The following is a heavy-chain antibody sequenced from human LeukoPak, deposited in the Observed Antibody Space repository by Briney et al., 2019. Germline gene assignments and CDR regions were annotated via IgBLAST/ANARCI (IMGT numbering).Heavy chain of an antibody. V-gene: IGHV5-51*01. CDR3: ARARYCSGGNCYAEN. J-gene: IGHJ1*01. CDR1: GYSFTTYW. Sequence: GESLKISCKGSGYSFTTYWIGWVRQMPGKGLEWMGIIYPGDSDTRYSPSFQGQVTISADESISTAYLQWSSLKASDTAIYYCARARYCSGGNCYAENWGQGTLVTVSS. CDR2: IYPGDSDT. D-gene: IGHD2-15*01.